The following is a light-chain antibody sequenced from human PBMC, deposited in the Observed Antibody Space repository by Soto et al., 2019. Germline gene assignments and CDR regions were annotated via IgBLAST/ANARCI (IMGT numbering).Light chain of an antibody. CDR1: SSDVGAYDY. CDR2: EVS. Sequence: QSVLTQPASVSGSPGQSITISCTGTSSDVGAYDYVSWYQQHPGKAPKLIIHEVSNRPSGVSNRFSGSKSGNTASLTISGLQAEDEADYYCDSYTSSRAYVFGIGTKVTVL. J-gene: IGLJ1*01. CDR3: DSYTSSRAYV. V-gene: IGLV2-14*01.